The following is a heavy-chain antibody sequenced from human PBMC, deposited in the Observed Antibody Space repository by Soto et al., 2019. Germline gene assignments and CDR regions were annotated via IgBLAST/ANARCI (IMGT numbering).Heavy chain of an antibody. CDR2: IYYSGST. CDR3: ARGKGYCSSTSCYNWFDP. Sequence: PSETLSLTCIVSGDSVTFGHHYWSWIRQPPGKGLEWIGYIYYSGSTNYNPSLQSRVTISVDTSKNQFSLKLSSVTAADTAVYYCARGKGYCSSTSCYNWFDPWGQGTLVTVSS. J-gene: IGHJ5*02. V-gene: IGHV4-61*01. D-gene: IGHD2-2*02. CDR1: GDSVTFGHHY.